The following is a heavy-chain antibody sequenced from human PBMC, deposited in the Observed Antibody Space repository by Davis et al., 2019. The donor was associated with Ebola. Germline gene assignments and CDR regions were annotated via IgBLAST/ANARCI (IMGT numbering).Heavy chain of an antibody. J-gene: IGHJ4*02. D-gene: IGHD4-17*01. CDR2: IYTGGNT. Sequence: PGGSLRLSCEVSGFTVNSNYMTWVRQAPGKGLEWVSVIYTGGNTYYAASVKGRFTISRDNGKNSLFLQMNSLRAEDTAVYYCALATVTTFDYWGRGTLVTVSS. CDR1: GFTVNSNY. CDR3: ALATVTTFDY. V-gene: IGHV3-53*01.